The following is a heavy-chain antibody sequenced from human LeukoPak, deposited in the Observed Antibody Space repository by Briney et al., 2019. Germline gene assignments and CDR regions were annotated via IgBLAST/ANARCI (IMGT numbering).Heavy chain of an antibody. D-gene: IGHD6-6*01. CDR3: ARDNSSSDYYYGMDV. V-gene: IGHV3-64*01. CDR2: ISSNGGST. CDR1: GFTFSSYA. J-gene: IGHJ6*02. Sequence: GGSLRLSCAASGFTFSSYAMPWVRQAPGKGLEYVSAISSNGGSTYYANSVKGRFTISRDNSKNTLYLQMGSLRAEDMAVYYCARDNSSSDYYYGMDVWGQGTTVTVSS.